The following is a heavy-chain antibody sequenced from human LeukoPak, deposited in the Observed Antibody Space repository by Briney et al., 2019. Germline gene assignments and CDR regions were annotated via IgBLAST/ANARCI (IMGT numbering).Heavy chain of an antibody. Sequence: SETLSLTCTVSGGSISSSSYYWGWIRHPPGKGLEWIGSIYYSGSTYYNPSLKSRVTISVDTSKNQFSLKLSSVTAADTAVYYCARWALYCGKPLDYWGQGTLVTVSS. V-gene: IGHV4-39*01. CDR2: IYYSGST. D-gene: IGHD4-23*01. CDR1: GGSISSSSYY. J-gene: IGHJ4*02. CDR3: ARWALYCGKPLDY.